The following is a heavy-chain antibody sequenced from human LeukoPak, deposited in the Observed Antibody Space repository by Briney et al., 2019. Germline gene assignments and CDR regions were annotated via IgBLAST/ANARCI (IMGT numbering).Heavy chain of an antibody. Sequence: PGGSLRLSCAASGFSFGVHAMTWVRRAPGKGPEWVATIGGPAETFYADSVKGRFIISRDNSKNTLFLQMNSLRAEDTAVYYCARDDALGDNALDIWGQGTMVTVSS. CDR2: IGGPAET. J-gene: IGHJ3*02. CDR1: GFSFGVHA. V-gene: IGHV3-23*01. D-gene: IGHD3-16*01. CDR3: ARDDALGDNALDI.